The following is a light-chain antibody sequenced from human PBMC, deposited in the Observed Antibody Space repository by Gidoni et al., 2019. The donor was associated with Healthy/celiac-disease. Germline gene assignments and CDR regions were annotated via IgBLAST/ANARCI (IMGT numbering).Light chain of an antibody. CDR3: QQYGSSPRT. Sequence: GPPSCFPLGRTTLSSCVSQSVVSSYLAWYQQKPGQAPRLLIYGASSRATGIPDRFSGSGSGTDFTLTISRLEPEDFAVYYCQQYGSSPRTFXXXTKVEIK. CDR1: QSVVSSY. CDR2: GAS. V-gene: IGKV3-20*01. J-gene: IGKJ1*01.